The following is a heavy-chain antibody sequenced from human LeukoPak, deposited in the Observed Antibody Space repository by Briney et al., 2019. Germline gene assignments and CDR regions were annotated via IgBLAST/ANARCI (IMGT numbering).Heavy chain of an antibody. Sequence: SETLSLTCTVSGGSISSYHWSWIRQPPGKGLEWIGYIYYSGSTNYNPSLKSRVTISVDTSKNQFSLKLSSVTAADTAVYYCARLVVTAIREGYYYGMDVWGQGTTVTVSS. CDR2: IYYSGST. D-gene: IGHD2-21*02. CDR1: GGSISSYH. CDR3: ARLVVTAIREGYYYGMDV. J-gene: IGHJ6*02. V-gene: IGHV4-59*08.